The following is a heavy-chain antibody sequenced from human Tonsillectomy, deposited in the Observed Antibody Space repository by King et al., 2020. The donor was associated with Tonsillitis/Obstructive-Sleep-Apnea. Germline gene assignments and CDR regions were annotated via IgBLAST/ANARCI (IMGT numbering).Heavy chain of an antibody. CDR2: ISNSGSSM. Sequence: VQLVESGGDLVQPGGSLRLSCAASGFTFSNYAMNWVRQAPGKGVEWISYISNSGSSMSYADSVKGRFTVSRDNAKSSLYLQMNSLRDEDTAVYYCAKKYYYYMDVWGKGTTVTVSS. CDR1: GFTFSNYA. J-gene: IGHJ6*03. CDR3: AKKYYYYMDV. V-gene: IGHV3-48*03. D-gene: IGHD2/OR15-2a*01.